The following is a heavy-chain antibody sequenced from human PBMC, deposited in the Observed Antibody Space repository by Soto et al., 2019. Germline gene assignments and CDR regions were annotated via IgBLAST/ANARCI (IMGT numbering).Heavy chain of an antibody. J-gene: IGHJ4*01. CDR1: GYTFTDYF. CDR3: AREKRRAVFDL. CDR2: VNPNSGGT. D-gene: IGHD3-3*01. Sequence: ASVKVSCKASGYTFTDYFLHWVRQAPGQGLEWMGWVNPNSGGTSYAQKFKDWVTMTRDTSINTAYMELRRLRSDDTALYFCAREKRRAVFDLGGKGTLDPVSS. V-gene: IGHV1-2*04.